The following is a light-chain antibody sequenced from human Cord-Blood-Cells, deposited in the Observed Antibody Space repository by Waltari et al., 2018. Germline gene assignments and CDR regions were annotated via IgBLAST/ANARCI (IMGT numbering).Light chain of an antibody. V-gene: IGKV3-20*01. CDR3: QQYGSSPYT. J-gene: IGKJ2*01. Sequence: EIVLTLSPGTLTLSTGEHATRACRASQSVSSSYLAWYQKKPGQAPRLLIYGASSMATGIPDRFSGSGSGTDFTLTISRLEPEDFAVYYCQQYGSSPYTFGQGTKLETK. CDR2: GAS. CDR1: QSVSSSY.